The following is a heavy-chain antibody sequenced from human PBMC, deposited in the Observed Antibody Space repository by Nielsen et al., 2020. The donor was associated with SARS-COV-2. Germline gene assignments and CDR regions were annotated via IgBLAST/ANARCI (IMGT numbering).Heavy chain of an antibody. CDR3: ARDLNQYDFGMDV. CDR2: INPSGGSS. Sequence: ASVKVSCKASGYTFTSYDINWVRQAPGQGLEWMGIINPSGGSSSYAQKFQGRVTMTRDSSTSTVYMELSSLKSEDTAVYYCARDLNQYDFGMDVWGQRTTVSVSS. V-gene: IGHV1-46*01. J-gene: IGHJ6*02. D-gene: IGHD2-8*01. CDR1: GYTFTSYD.